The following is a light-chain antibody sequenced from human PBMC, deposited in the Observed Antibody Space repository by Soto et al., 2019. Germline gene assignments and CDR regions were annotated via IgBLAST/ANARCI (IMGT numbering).Light chain of an antibody. V-gene: IGKV3-15*01. CDR1: QSFGTN. CDR2: GAS. J-gene: IGKJ1*01. Sequence: EIVMTQSPATVSVSPGERATLSCRASQSFGTNLAWYQQTPGQAPRLLIYGASIRATGVPDRFSGSGSGSEFTLTISSLRSEDCAVYYCQQYNNWPQTFGQGTKVEVK. CDR3: QQYNNWPQT.